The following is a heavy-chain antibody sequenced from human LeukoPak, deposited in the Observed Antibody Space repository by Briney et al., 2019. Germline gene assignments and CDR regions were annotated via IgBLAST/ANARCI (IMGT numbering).Heavy chain of an antibody. J-gene: IGHJ3*02. V-gene: IGHV3-33*01. CDR3: ARVWGFGESTSGLDDAFDI. D-gene: IGHD3-10*01. CDR2: IRDDGSDK. CDR1: GFTFRNYG. Sequence: GGSLRLSCTASGFTFRNYGMHWVRQAPGKGLEWVAVIRDDGSDKYYADSVKGRFTVSRDNSKNTLYLQMNSLRAEDTAVYYCARVWGFGESTSGLDDAFDIWGQGTMVTVSS.